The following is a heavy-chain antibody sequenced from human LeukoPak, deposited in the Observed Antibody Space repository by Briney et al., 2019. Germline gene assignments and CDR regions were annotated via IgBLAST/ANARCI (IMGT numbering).Heavy chain of an antibody. Sequence: SETLSLTCTVSGGSISSYYWSWIRQPPGKGLEWIGYIYYSGSTNYNPSLKSRVTISVDTSKNQFSLKLSSVTAADTAVYYCARAPYCSSTSCAQDYWGQGTLVTASS. CDR2: IYYSGST. CDR1: GGSISSYY. J-gene: IGHJ4*02. D-gene: IGHD2-2*01. V-gene: IGHV4-59*01. CDR3: ARAPYCSSTSCAQDY.